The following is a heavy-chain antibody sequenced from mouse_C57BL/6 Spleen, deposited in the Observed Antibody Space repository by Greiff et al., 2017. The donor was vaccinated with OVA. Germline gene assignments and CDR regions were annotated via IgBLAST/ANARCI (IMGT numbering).Heavy chain of an antibody. J-gene: IGHJ3*01. CDR2: INPYNGDT. V-gene: IGHV1-20*01. Sequence: VHVKQSGPELVKPGDSVKISCKASGYSFTGYFMNWVMQSHGKSLEWIGRINPYNGDTFYNQKFKGKATLTVDKSSSTAHMELRSLTSEDSAVYYCARGGTYYGSSPSWFAYWGQGTLVTVSA. D-gene: IGHD1-1*01. CDR3: ARGGTYYGSSPSWFAY. CDR1: GYSFTGYF.